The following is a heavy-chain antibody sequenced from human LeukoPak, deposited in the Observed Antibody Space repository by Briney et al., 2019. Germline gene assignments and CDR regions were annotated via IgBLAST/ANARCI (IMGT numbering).Heavy chain of an antibody. D-gene: IGHD2-15*01. CDR2: INHSGST. CDR1: GGSFSGYY. CDR3: ARGPQLGYCSGGSCYAAYYYYYGMDV. V-gene: IGHV4-34*01. Sequence: ASETLSLTCAVYGGSFSGYYWCWIRQPPGKGLEWIGEINHSGSTNYNPSLKSRVTISVDTSKNQFSLKLSSVTAADTAVYCCARGPQLGYCSGGSCYAAYYYYYGMDVWGQGTTVTVSS. J-gene: IGHJ6*02.